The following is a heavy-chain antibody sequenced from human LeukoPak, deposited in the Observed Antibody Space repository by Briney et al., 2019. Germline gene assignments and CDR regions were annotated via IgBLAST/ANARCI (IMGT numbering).Heavy chain of an antibody. CDR3: ARGAPVDTAMVRWVHYYYMDV. CDR1: GGSFSGYY. Sequence: PSETLSLTCAVYGGSFSGYYWSWIRRPPGKGLEWIGEINHSGSTNYNPSLKSRVTISVDTCKDQFSLKLSSATAADTAVYYCARGAPVDTAMVRWVHYYYMDVWGKGTTVTVSS. CDR2: INHSGST. D-gene: IGHD5-18*01. J-gene: IGHJ6*03. V-gene: IGHV4-34*01.